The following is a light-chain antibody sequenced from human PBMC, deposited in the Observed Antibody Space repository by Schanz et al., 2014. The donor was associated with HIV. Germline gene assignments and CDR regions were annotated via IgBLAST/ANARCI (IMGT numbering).Light chain of an antibody. Sequence: IRITQSPSSLSASTGDRVTITCRTSQVISSFLAWYQQKPGRAPRLLIYGASTLQTGVPSRFSGSGSGTDFTLTISCLQSEDFATYYCQQLNSFPYTFGQGTMLEI. V-gene: IGKV1-8*01. CDR1: QVISSF. CDR3: QQLNSFPYT. CDR2: GAS. J-gene: IGKJ2*01.